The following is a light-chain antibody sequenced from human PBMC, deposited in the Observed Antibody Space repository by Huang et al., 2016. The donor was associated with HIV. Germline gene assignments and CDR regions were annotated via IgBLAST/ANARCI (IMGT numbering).Light chain of an antibody. CDR3: QQSYSAPYA. CDR2: AAS. CDR1: QSINTY. V-gene: IGKV1-39*01. Sequence: DIQMTQSPSSLSASVGDRVTITCRASQSINTYLNWYQQKVGKAPNLLIYAASSLQSVVPSRFSGSGSGTDFTLTINSLQPEDFATYYCQQSYSAPYAFGQGTKLEIK. J-gene: IGKJ2*01.